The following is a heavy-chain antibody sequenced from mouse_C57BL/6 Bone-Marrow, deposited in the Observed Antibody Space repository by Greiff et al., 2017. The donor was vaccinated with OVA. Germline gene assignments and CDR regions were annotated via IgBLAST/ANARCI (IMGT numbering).Heavy chain of an antibody. Sequence: DVKLQESGGGLVKPGGSLKLSCAASGFTFSDYGMHWVRQAPEKGLAWVAYISSGSSTIYYADTVKGRFTISRDNAKNTLFLQMTSLRSEDTAMYYCARRDTTVVDFAYWGQGTLVTVSA. CDR1: GFTFSDYG. CDR3: ARRDTTVVDFAY. CDR2: ISSGSSTI. D-gene: IGHD1-1*01. J-gene: IGHJ3*01. V-gene: IGHV5-17*01.